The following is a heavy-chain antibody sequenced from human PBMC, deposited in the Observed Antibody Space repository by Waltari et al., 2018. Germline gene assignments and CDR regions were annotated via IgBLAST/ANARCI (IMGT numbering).Heavy chain of an antibody. Sequence: QVKLQESGPGLVKPSQTLSLTCTVSGGSISSGSYYWSWIRQPAGKGLEWIGRIYTSESTNYNPSLKSRVTMSVDTSKNHFSLNLSSVTAADTAVYYCAAGELWFGEATTNTLAWAFDIWGQGTMVTVSS. CDR1: GGSISSGSYY. CDR2: IYTSEST. J-gene: IGHJ3*02. D-gene: IGHD3-10*01. CDR3: AAGELWFGEATTNTLAWAFDI. V-gene: IGHV4-61*02.